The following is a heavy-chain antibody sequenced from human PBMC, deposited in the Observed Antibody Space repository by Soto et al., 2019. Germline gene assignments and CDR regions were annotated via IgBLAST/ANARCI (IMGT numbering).Heavy chain of an antibody. Sequence: EVQLVESGGGLVKPGGSLRLSCAASGFTFSSYSMNWVRQAPGKGLEWVSSISSSSSYIYYADSVKGRFTISRDNAKNSLYLQMNSLRAEDTAVYYCARGTKRYSYHSDYWGQGTLVTVSS. J-gene: IGHJ4*02. CDR3: ARGTKRYSYHSDY. CDR2: ISSSSSYI. V-gene: IGHV3-21*04. D-gene: IGHD5-18*01. CDR1: GFTFSSYS.